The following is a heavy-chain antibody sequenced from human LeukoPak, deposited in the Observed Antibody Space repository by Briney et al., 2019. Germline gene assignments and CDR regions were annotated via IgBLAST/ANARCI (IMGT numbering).Heavy chain of an antibody. J-gene: IGHJ6*02. CDR3: ARGGYCSSTSCYTSYYYYGMDV. Sequence: SETLSLTCTVSGGSITNYYLSWIRQPPGKGLEWVGYIYYSGSTSYNPSLKSRVTISVDTSKNQFSLKLSSVTAADTAVYYCARGGYCSSTSCYTSYYYYGMDVWGQGTTVTASS. V-gene: IGHV4-59*01. CDR2: IYYSGST. CDR1: GGSITNYY. D-gene: IGHD2-2*02.